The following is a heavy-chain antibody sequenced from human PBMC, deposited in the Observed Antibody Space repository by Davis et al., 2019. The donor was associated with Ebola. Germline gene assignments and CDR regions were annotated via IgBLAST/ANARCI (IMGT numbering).Heavy chain of an antibody. J-gene: IGHJ4*02. CDR1: GFTVSSTY. D-gene: IGHD6-19*01. Sequence: PGGSLRLSCAASGFTVSSTYMSWVRQAPGKGLEWVSVIYDRSTAYADSVRGRFIISRDKSNNTLYLEMNSLRVDDTAVYYCATTQWLREFDNWGQGTLVTVSS. V-gene: IGHV3-53*05. CDR3: ATTQWLREFDN. CDR2: IYDRST.